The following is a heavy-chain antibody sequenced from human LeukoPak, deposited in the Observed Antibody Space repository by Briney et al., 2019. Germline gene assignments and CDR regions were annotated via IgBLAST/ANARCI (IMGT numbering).Heavy chain of an antibody. CDR2: IDHSGRT. Sequence: SETLSLTCAVSGGSSSSSNWWNWDRPPPGKGLEWIGEIDHSGRTNYNPSLKSRVTISVDKSKNQISLKLSSVTAADTAVYYCASKEYYYYGMDVWGQGTTVTVSS. J-gene: IGHJ6*01. V-gene: IGHV4-4*02. CDR1: GGSSSSSNW. CDR3: ASKEYYYYGMDV.